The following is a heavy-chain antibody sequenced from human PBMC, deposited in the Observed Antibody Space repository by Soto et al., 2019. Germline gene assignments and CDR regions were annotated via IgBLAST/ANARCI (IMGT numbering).Heavy chain of an antibody. Sequence: FLRLSCAASGVTFRFYWVHWVRQAPGKGLVWVSRLSHDGAIIDYADSVKGRFTISRDNAKNTLYLQMNSLRAEDTAVYYCARDKVEEKRSLDYWGQGTLVTVSS. V-gene: IGHV3-74*01. CDR2: LSHDGAII. J-gene: IGHJ4*02. D-gene: IGHD2-15*01. CDR1: GVTFRFYW. CDR3: ARDKVEEKRSLDY.